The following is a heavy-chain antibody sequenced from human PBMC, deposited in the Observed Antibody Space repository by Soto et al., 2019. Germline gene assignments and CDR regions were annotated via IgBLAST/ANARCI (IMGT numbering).Heavy chain of an antibody. CDR3: ARHDPVPKLQHGMGG. CDR2: IYSAGNT. CDR1: SGSITGYY. V-gene: IGHV4-59*01. D-gene: IGHD6-13*01. J-gene: IGHJ6*02. Sequence: PSETLSLTCTVSSGSITGYYWSWMRQPPGGGLEWIGYIYSAGNTLYTPSLQSRVTISVDTSKNQFSLNLRSVTAADTAVYYCARHDPVPKLQHGMGGWGQGATGTVSS.